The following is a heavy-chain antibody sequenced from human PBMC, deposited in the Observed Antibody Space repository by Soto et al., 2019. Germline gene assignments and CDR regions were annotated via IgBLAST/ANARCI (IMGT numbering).Heavy chain of an antibody. D-gene: IGHD2-8*01. CDR3: ATGPGDIVLLVYAKPFDF. CDR2: IYHSGST. J-gene: IGHJ4*02. CDR1: GYSISSGYS. Sequence: SETLSLTCAVSGYSISSGYSWGWIRQPPGKGLEWIGSIYHSGSTYYNPSLMMRVTISVDASKKKFALKLSSVTAGDTAVYYCATGPGDIVLLVYAKPFDFCGQGTLVTVSA. V-gene: IGHV4-38-2*01.